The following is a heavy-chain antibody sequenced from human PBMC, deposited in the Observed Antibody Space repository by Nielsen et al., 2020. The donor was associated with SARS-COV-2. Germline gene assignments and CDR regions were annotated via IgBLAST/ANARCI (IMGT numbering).Heavy chain of an antibody. CDR1: GFTFSNAS. CDR2: IKSKTDCGTT. CDR3: VTDRRVVGADTDC. V-gene: IGHV3-15*01. Sequence: GESLKISCAASGFTFSNASMSWVRQAPGKGLEWVGRIKSKTDCGTTDYAAPAKGRFTISRDDSKNTLYLQMNNLNTEDTAVYYCVTDRRVVGADTDCWGQGTLVTVSS. D-gene: IGHD1-26*01. J-gene: IGHJ4*02.